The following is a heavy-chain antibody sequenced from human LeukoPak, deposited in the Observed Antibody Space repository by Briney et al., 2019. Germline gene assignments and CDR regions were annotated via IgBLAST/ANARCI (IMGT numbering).Heavy chain of an antibody. CDR2: ISGRSDDI. Sequence: ASVKVSCKASGYTFSTFGISWVRQAPGHGLEWMGYISGRSDDINYAQNFEGRLTMTTDTSTSTAYMELVSLTSDDTAVYYGARDWDGRSDCFDPWGQGTLVIVSS. J-gene: IGHJ5*02. CDR1: GYTFSTFG. V-gene: IGHV1-18*01. CDR3: ARDWDGRSDCFDP. D-gene: IGHD1-26*01.